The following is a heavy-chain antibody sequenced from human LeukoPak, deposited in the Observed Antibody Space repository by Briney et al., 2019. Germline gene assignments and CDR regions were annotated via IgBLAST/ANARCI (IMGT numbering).Heavy chain of an antibody. CDR1: GFTFSSYG. D-gene: IGHD6-19*01. CDR3: ATNSDWRLDY. J-gene: IGHJ4*02. Sequence: PGRSLRLSCAASGFTFSSYGMHWVRQAPGKGLEWVAVISYDGSNKYYADSVKGRFTISRDNSKNTLYLQMNSLRAEDTAVYYCATNSDWRLDYWGQGTLVTVSS. CDR2: ISYDGSNK. V-gene: IGHV3-30*03.